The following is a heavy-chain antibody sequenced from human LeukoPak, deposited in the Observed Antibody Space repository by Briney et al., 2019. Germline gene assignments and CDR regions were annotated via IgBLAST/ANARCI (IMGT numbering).Heavy chain of an antibody. CDR3: TSALNLVLGELLGY. CDR1: GASFSKAW. Sequence: GGSLNLSCAASGASFSKAWMAWVRQPPRNGPGSDRLIQTEAEDGTTDYAAPVKRRFTISRYDAKSTLYLQMNSLNTEDTAVYFCTSALNLVLGELLGYWGQGTLVTVSS. CDR2: IQTEAEDGTT. D-gene: IGHD3-16*01. V-gene: IGHV3-15*01. J-gene: IGHJ4*02.